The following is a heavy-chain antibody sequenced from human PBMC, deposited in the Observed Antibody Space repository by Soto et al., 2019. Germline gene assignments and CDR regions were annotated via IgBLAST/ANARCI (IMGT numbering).Heavy chain of an antibody. Sequence: SETLSLTCAVSGGSISSSNWWSWVRRPPGKGLEWIGEIYHSGSTNYNPSLKSRVTISVDKSKNQFSLKLSSVTAADTAVYYCARVRSSMVRGVNTPFDYWGQGTLVTVSS. CDR3: ARVRSSMVRGVNTPFDY. J-gene: IGHJ4*02. CDR1: GGSISSSNW. D-gene: IGHD3-10*01. V-gene: IGHV4-4*02. CDR2: IYHSGST.